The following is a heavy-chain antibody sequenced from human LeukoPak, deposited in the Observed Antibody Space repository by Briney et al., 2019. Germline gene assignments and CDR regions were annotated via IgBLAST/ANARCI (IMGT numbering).Heavy chain of an antibody. V-gene: IGHV3-9*01. D-gene: IGHD1-1*01. CDR3: ARNEWQAYYFDY. CDR2: ISWNSGIL. J-gene: IGHJ4*02. CDR1: GFTFDGYT. Sequence: SLRLTCAASGFTFDGYTMHWVRQAPGKGLEWVSGISWNSGILGYADSVKGRFTISRDNAKNSLYLQMSSLTADDTALYYCARNEWQAYYFDYWGQGTLVTVSS.